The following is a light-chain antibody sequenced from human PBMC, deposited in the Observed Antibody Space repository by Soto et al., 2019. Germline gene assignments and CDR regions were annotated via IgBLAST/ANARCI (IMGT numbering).Light chain of an antibody. CDR3: CSCTTGSYYV. J-gene: IGLJ1*01. V-gene: IGLV2-14*03. CDR2: DVN. CDR1: SNDVGAFDY. Sequence: QSVLTQPASVSASPGQSISISCTGTSNDVGAFDYVSWYQQHPGKAPKLMIYDVNNRPSGVSNRCSVSKSGNTASLTISGLQXXDEADXYCCSCTTGSYYVFGTGTKLTVL.